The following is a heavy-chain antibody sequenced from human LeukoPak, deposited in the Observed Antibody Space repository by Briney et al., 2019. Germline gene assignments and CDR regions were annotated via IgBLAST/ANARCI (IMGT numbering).Heavy chain of an antibody. CDR3: ARVNYSNPDYFDY. V-gene: IGHV4-34*01. J-gene: IGHJ4*02. D-gene: IGHD4-11*01. Sequence: PSETLSLTCAVYGGSFSGYYWSWIRQPPGKGLEWIGEINHSGSTNYNPSLKSRVTISVDTSKNQFSLKLSSVTAVDTAVYYCARVNYSNPDYFDYWGQGTLVTVSS. CDR2: INHSGST. CDR1: GGSFSGYY.